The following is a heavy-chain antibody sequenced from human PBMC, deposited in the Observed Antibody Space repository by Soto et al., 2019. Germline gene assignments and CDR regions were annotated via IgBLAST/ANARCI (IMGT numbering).Heavy chain of an antibody. J-gene: IGHJ3*02. CDR1: GGSISSSSYY. CDR2: IYYSGST. Sequence: LSLPCTVSGGSISSSSYYWGWIRQPPGKGLECIGSIYYSGSTYYNPSLKSRVTISVDTSKNHFSLKLSSVTAADTAVYYCARALILTGYYIHDAFDIWGQGTMVTVSS. V-gene: IGHV4-39*07. D-gene: IGHD3-9*01. CDR3: ARALILTGYYIHDAFDI.